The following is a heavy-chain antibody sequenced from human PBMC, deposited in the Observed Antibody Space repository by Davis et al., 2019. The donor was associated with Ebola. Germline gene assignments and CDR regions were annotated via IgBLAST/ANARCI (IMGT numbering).Heavy chain of an antibody. V-gene: IGHV3-9*01. D-gene: IGHD3-22*01. CDR3: ATSLYYYDTSDYSQYYFDY. Sequence: SLKISCVVSGISFDNSWMTWVRQAPGKGLEWVSGISYNSGSIGYADSVKGRFTISRDNAKNSLYLQMNSLRAEDTALYYCATSLYYYDTSDYSQYYFDYWGQGTLVTVSS. CDR2: ISYNSGSI. CDR1: GISFDNSW. J-gene: IGHJ4*02.